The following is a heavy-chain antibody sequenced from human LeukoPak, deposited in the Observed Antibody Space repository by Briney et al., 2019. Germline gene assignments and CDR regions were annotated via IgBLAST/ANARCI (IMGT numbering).Heavy chain of an antibody. CDR1: GGSISSRSYY. J-gene: IGHJ4*02. D-gene: IGHD6-19*01. CDR3: ARHIDSVAGNYFDY. V-gene: IGHV4-39*01. CDR2: IYYSGST. Sequence: SETLSLTCTVSGGSISSRSYYWGWIRQPPGKGLVWIGSIYYSGSTYYNPSLKSRVTISVDTSKNQFSLKLSSVTAADTAVYYCARHIDSVAGNYFDYWGQGTLVTVSS.